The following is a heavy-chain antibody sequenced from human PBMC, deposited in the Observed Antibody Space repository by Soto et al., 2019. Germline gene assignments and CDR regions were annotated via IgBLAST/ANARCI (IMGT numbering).Heavy chain of an antibody. Sequence: GGSLRLSCAASGFTFSSYAMHWVRQAPGKGLEWVAVISYDGSNKYYADSVEGRFTISRDNSKNTLYLQMNSLRAEDTAVYYCAGYYYGSGKVYWGQGTLVTVSS. CDR1: GFTFSSYA. J-gene: IGHJ4*02. CDR3: AGYYYGSGKVY. V-gene: IGHV3-30-3*01. D-gene: IGHD3-10*01. CDR2: ISYDGSNK.